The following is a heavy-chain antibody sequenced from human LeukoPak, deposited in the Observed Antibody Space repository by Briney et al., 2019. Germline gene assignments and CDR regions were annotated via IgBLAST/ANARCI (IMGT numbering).Heavy chain of an antibody. Sequence: GGSLRLSCAASGFTFSSYLMSWVRQVPGKGLEWVANIKQDGSEKYYVDSVKGRFTISRDNAKNLLYLQMNSLRAEDTAVYYWAREYSSGWAHDYWGQGTLVTVSS. CDR2: IKQDGSEK. D-gene: IGHD6-19*01. J-gene: IGHJ4*02. V-gene: IGHV3-7*01. CDR1: GFTFSSYL. CDR3: AREYSSGWAHDY.